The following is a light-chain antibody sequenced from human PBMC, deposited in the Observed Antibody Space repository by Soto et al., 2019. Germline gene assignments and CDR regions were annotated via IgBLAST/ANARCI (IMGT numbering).Light chain of an antibody. CDR3: ASYTTGRIRV. Sequence: QSALTQPASVSASPGQSITISCTGTSSDIGAYNSVSWYQQHPGEAPQLIIYDVSYRPSGISSRFSGSKSGNTASLTVSGLQADDDADYYCASYTTGRIRVFGGGTKRTV. CDR2: DVS. V-gene: IGLV2-14*03. CDR1: SSDIGAYNS. J-gene: IGLJ2*01.